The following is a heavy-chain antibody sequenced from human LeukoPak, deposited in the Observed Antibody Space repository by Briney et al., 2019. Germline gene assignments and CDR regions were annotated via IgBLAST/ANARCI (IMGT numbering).Heavy chain of an antibody. CDR3: ARAPYYDYVWGSYRHRGYFDY. D-gene: IGHD3-16*02. V-gene: IGHV6-1*01. CDR1: GDSVSSNSAA. J-gene: IGHJ4*02. CDR2: TYYRSKWYN. Sequence: SQTPSLTCAISGDSVSSNSAAWNWIRQSPSRGLEWLGRTYYRSKWYNDYAVSVKSRITINPDTSKNQFSLQLNSVTPEDTAVYYCARAPYYDYVWGSYRHRGYFDYWGQGTLVTVSS.